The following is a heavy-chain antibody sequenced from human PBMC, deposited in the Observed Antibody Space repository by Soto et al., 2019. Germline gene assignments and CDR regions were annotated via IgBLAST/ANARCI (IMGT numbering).Heavy chain of an antibody. CDR2: ISYDGSNK. CDR3: AKSYSGSYLYYGMDV. J-gene: IGHJ6*02. D-gene: IGHD1-26*01. CDR1: GFTFSRYG. Sequence: PVGSLRLSCAASGFTFSRYGMHWVRQAPGKGLEWVAVISYDGSNKYYADSVKGRFTISRDNSKNTLYLQMNSLRAEDTAVYYCAKSYSGSYLYYGMDVWGQGTTVTVSS. V-gene: IGHV3-30*18.